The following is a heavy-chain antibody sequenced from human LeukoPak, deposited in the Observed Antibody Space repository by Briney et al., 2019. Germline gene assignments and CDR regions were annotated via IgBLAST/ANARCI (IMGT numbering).Heavy chain of an antibody. V-gene: IGHV1-69*05. CDR3: AIKRSSSFDY. CDR2: IIPIFGTA. J-gene: IGHJ4*02. CDR1: GGTFSSYA. Sequence: ASVKVSCKASGGTFSSYAISWVRQAPGQGLEWMGGIIPIFGTANYAQKFQGRVTTTTDESTSTAYMELSSLRSEDTAVYYCAIKRSSSFDYWGQGTLVTVSS. D-gene: IGHD6-6*01.